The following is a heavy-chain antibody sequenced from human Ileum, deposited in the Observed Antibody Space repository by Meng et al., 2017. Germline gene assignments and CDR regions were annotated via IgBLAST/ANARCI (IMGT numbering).Heavy chain of an antibody. V-gene: IGHV4-4*02. J-gene: IGHJ4*02. CDR3: ARVSYNKGSPKFDS. Sequence: QGQLKQSGPGSVKPSGTLSLSCAVAGDSIRNGNWWSWVRQPPGKGLEWIGEIYESGTTNYNPSLKSRVTISVDKSKNEFSLKLSSVTAADTALYYCARVSYNKGSPKFDSWGQGTLVTVSS. CDR2: IYESGTT. D-gene: IGHD1-14*01. CDR1: GDSIRNGNW.